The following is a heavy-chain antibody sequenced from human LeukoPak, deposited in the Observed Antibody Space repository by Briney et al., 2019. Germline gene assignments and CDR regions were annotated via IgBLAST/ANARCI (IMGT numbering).Heavy chain of an antibody. V-gene: IGHV4-39*01. J-gene: IGHJ4*02. CDR1: GGSIRSSYYY. D-gene: IGHD6-13*01. Sequence: SETLSLTCTVSGGSIRSSYYYWGWIRQPPGKGLEWIGSIYDSGSTYYNPSLKSRVTISVGTSKNQFSLKLNSVTAADTAVYYCASEYSSSWRKVDYWGQGTLVTVSS. CDR3: ASEYSSSWRKVDY. CDR2: IYDSGST.